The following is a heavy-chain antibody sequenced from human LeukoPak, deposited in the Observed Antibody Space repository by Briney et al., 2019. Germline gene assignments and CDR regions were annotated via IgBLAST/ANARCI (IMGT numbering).Heavy chain of an antibody. V-gene: IGHV6-1*01. Sequence: SQTLSLTCAISGDSVSSNSAAWNWIRQSPSRGLEWLGRTYYRSKWYNDYAVSVKSRITINPDTSKNQFSLQLNSVTPEDTAVYYCARGSSSTGISLPYYFDYWGQGTLVTVSS. J-gene: IGHJ4*02. CDR3: ARGSSSTGISLPYYFDY. D-gene: IGHD2-8*02. CDR1: GDSVSSNSAA. CDR2: TYYRSKWYN.